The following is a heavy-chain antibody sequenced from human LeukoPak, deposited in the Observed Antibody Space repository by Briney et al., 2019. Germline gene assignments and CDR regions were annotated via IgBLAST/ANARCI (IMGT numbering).Heavy chain of an antibody. D-gene: IGHD5-12*01. Sequence: GGSLRPSCSASGFTFSSYVMHWVRQAPGKGLEYLAAIRSNGGNTYYADSVKGRFTISRDNSRNTLSLQMNSLRAEDTAVYFCAKGRYSGYDSKDSWGQGTLVTVSS. CDR2: IRSNGGNT. V-gene: IGHV3-64*04. J-gene: IGHJ4*02. CDR1: GFTFSSYV. CDR3: AKGRYSGYDSKDS.